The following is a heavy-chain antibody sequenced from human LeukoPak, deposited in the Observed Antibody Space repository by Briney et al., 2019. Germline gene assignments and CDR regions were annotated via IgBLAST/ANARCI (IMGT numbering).Heavy chain of an antibody. D-gene: IGHD2-2*01. CDR2: ISGSGVST. J-gene: IGHJ5*02. CDR3: AKEESAYIVVVPGGFDP. V-gene: IGHV3-23*01. Sequence: GGSLRLSCAASGFTFSSYAMSWVRQAPGKGLEWVSAISGSGVSTYYADSVKGRFTISRDNSKNTLYLQMNSLRAEDTAVYYCAKEESAYIVVVPGGFDPWGQGTLVTVSS. CDR1: GFTFSSYA.